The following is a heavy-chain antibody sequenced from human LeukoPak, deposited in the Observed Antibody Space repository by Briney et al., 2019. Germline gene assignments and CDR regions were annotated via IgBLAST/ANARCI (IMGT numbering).Heavy chain of an antibody. Sequence: ASVKVSCKASGYTFSGYYMHWVRQAPGQGLEWMGWIDPNSGGTNYAQKFQGRVTMTRDTSISTAYMELNSLRSDGTAVYYCARGRMGGGNDYWGQGTLVTVSS. CDR3: ARGRMGGGNDY. J-gene: IGHJ4*02. V-gene: IGHV1-2*02. CDR2: IDPNSGGT. D-gene: IGHD2-15*01. CDR1: GYTFSGYY.